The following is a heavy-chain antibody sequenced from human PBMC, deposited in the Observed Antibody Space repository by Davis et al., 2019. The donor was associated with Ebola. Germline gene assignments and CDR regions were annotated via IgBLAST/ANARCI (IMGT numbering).Heavy chain of an antibody. D-gene: IGHD3-22*01. CDR3: AKDHYYDSRGPGSASFDY. Sequence: PGGSLRLSCAASGFTFSSYAMSWVRQAPGKGLEWVSAISGSGGSTYYADSVKGRFTISRDNSKNTLYLQMNSLRAEDTAVYYCAKDHYYDSRGPGSASFDYWGQGTLVTVSS. J-gene: IGHJ4*02. V-gene: IGHV3-23*01. CDR2: ISGSGGST. CDR1: GFTFSSYA.